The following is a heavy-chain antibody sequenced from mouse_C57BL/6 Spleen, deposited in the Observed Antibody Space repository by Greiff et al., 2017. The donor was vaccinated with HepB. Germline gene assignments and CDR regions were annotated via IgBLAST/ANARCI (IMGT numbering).Heavy chain of an antibody. CDR2: IDPSDSET. Sequence: QVQLQQSGAELVRPGSSVKLSCKASGYTFTSYWMHWVKQRPIQGLEWIGNIDPSDSETHYNQKFKDKATLTVDKSSSTAYMQLSSLTSEDSAVYYCARSRAQALDYWGQGTTLTVSS. V-gene: IGHV1-52*01. D-gene: IGHD3-2*02. CDR3: ARSRAQALDY. J-gene: IGHJ2*01. CDR1: GYTFTSYW.